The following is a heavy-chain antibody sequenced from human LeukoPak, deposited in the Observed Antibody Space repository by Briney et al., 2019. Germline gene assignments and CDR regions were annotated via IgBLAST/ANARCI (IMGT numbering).Heavy chain of an antibody. J-gene: IGHJ4*02. Sequence: GGSLRLSCAASGFTVSSNYMSWVRQAPGKGLEWVSIIYSGGSTYYADSVKGRFTISRDNSKNTLYLQMNSLRVEDTAVYYCARVSWGWHNPTYIDYWGQGTLVTVSS. CDR3: ARVSWGWHNPTYIDY. D-gene: IGHD1/OR15-1a*01. CDR2: IYSGGST. CDR1: GFTVSSNY. V-gene: IGHV3-53*01.